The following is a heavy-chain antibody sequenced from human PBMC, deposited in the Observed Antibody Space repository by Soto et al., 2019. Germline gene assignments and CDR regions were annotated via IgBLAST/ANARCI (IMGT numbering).Heavy chain of an antibody. CDR2: INSDGSST. D-gene: IGHD5-12*01. Sequence: PGESLKISCAASGFTFSSYWMHWVRQAPGKGLVWVSRINSDGSSTSYADSVKGRFTISRDNAKNTLYLQMNSLRAEDTAVYYCARGGYYYYYGMDVWGQGTTVTVSS. CDR1: GFTFSSYW. V-gene: IGHV3-74*01. CDR3: ARGGYYYYYGMDV. J-gene: IGHJ6*02.